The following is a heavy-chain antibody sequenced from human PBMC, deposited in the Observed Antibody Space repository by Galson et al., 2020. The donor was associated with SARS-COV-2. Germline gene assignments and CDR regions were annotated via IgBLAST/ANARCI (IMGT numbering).Heavy chain of an antibody. CDR1: GGSISSGDYY. D-gene: IGHD3-10*01. CDR2: IYYSGST. Sequence: SETLSLTCTVSGGSISSGDYYWSWIRQPPGKGLEWIGYIYYSGSTYYNPSLKSRVTISVDTSKNQFSLKLSSVTAADTAVYYCARVFYYYGSGSYIDYWGQGTLVTVSS. V-gene: IGHV4-30-4*01. J-gene: IGHJ4*02. CDR3: ARVFYYYGSGSYIDY.